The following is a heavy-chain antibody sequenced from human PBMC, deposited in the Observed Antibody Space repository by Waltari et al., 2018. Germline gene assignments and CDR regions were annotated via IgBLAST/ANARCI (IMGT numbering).Heavy chain of an antibody. J-gene: IGHJ4*02. D-gene: IGHD1-26*01. Sequence: QVQLVQSGAEVKKPGASVKVSCKASGYIFTSYYMHWVRQAPGQGLEWMGIINPSGGTTSYAQNFQGRVTMTRDTSTSTVYMELSSLRSEDTAVYYCARGREEGGSYFAVYGLDYWGQGTLVTVSS. V-gene: IGHV1-46*01. CDR3: ARGREEGGSYFAVYGLDY. CDR1: GYIFTSYY. CDR2: INPSGGTT.